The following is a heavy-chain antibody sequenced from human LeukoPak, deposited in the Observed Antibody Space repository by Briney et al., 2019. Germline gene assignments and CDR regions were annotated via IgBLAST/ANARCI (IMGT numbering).Heavy chain of an antibody. CDR1: GYDFTRYY. CDR2: ISPSSGST. V-gene: IGHV1-46*01. J-gene: IGHJ4*02. CDR3: ARGSSTAVVILDPYYFDS. Sequence: SEKVSCKASGYDFTRYYMHWLGPAPGQGLAGMAIISPSSGSTSFAPKFQGRLSMTRDTSPGTVYMELRSLRSEDTAVYYCARGSSTAVVILDPYYFDSWGQGPLVTVSS. D-gene: IGHD2-21*01.